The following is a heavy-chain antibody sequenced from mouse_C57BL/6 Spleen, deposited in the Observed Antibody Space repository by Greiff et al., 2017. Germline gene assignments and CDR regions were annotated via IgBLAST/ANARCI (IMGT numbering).Heavy chain of an antibody. CDR3: ARDPIYYGNYYAMDY. Sequence: QVQLQQPGAELVKPGASVKLSCKASGYTFTSYWMHWVKQRPGQGLEWIGMIHPNSGSTNYNEKFKSKATLTVDKSSSTASMQLSSLTSEDSAVYYCARDPIYYGNYYAMDYWGQGTSVTVSS. CDR1: GYTFTSYW. J-gene: IGHJ4*01. CDR2: IHPNSGST. V-gene: IGHV1-64*01. D-gene: IGHD2-1*01.